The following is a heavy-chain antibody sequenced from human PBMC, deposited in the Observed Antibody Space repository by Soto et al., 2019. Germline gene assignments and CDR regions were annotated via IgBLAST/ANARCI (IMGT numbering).Heavy chain of an antibody. CDR3: ANLNYYDSSGYYYPFDY. CDR1: GFTFSSYS. V-gene: IGHV3-23*01. J-gene: IGHJ4*02. Sequence: PGGSLRLSCAASGFTFSSYSMNWVRQAPGKLVEWVSTISSGSSTNYGDSVKGRFTISRDNSKNTLYLQMNSLRAEDTAVYYCANLNYYDSSGYYYPFDYWGQGTLVTVSS. CDR2: ISSGSST. D-gene: IGHD3-22*01.